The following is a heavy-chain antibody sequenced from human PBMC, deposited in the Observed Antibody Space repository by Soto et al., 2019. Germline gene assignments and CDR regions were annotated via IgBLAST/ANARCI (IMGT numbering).Heavy chain of an antibody. CDR2: IIPMFGTA. Sequence: QVQLVQSGAAVKKPESSVKVSCKAPGGTFSTYAISWVRQAPGQGLEWMGGIIPMFGTANYAQRFQDRVPITADESTKTVYMELSSLRSEDTAVYFCASGIQLWLRRINNGYSGWGQGTMVTVSS. J-gene: IGHJ4*02. CDR1: GGTFSTYA. CDR3: ASGIQLWLRRINNGYSG. D-gene: IGHD5-18*01. V-gene: IGHV1-69*01.